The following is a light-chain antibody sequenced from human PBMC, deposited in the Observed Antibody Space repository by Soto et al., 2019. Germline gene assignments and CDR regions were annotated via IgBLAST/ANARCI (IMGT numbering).Light chain of an antibody. V-gene: IGKV3-20*01. CDR3: QQYGVSPT. J-gene: IGKJ1*01. Sequence: EIALTQSPGTLSLSPGERATLSCRASQSVSRDFLVWYQQKIGQAPRVLIYGASIRASGIPDRFSGSGSGPDFTLTISRLEPEDTAVYYCQQYGVSPTFGRGTKVELK. CDR2: GAS. CDR1: QSVSRDF.